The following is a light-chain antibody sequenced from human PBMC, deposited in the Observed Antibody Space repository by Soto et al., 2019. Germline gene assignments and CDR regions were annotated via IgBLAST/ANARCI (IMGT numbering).Light chain of an antibody. J-gene: IGLJ1*01. CDR1: SSDVGNYDL. CDR3: CSYAGPTTYYV. CDR2: EVN. Sequence: SALTEPASVSGSPGRSFTISCTGTSSDVGNYDLVSWFLHHPGKASKLLIYEVNERPSGVSNRFSGSKSGNTASLTISGLQAEDEADYYCCSYAGPTTYYVFGPGTKVTVL. V-gene: IGLV2-23*02.